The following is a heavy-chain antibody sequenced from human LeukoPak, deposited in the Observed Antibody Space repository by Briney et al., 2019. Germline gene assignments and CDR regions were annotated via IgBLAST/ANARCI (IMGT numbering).Heavy chain of an antibody. J-gene: IGHJ2*01. CDR3: ARDPNIVVVPAAIDWYFDL. Sequence: PSETLSLTCTVSGGSISSYYWSWIRQPAGKGLEWIGRIYTSGSTNYNPSLKSRVTMSVDTSKNQFSLKLSSVTAADTAVYYCARDPNIVVVPAAIDWYFDLWGRGTLVTVSS. V-gene: IGHV4-4*07. CDR2: IYTSGST. CDR1: GGSISSYY. D-gene: IGHD2-2*02.